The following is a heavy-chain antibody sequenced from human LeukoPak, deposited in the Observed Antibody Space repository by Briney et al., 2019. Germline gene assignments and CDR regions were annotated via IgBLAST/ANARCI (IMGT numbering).Heavy chain of an antibody. CDR2: IYHSGST. J-gene: IGHJ4*02. V-gene: IGHV4-4*02. CDR3: ARTNYGDYAIDY. Sequence: PSETLSLTRAVSGGSISSSNWWSWVRQPPGKGLEWIGEIYHSGSTNYNPSLKSRVTISVDKSKNQFSLKLSSVTAADTAVYYCARTNYGDYAIDYWGQGTLVTVSS. CDR1: GGSISSSNW. D-gene: IGHD4-17*01.